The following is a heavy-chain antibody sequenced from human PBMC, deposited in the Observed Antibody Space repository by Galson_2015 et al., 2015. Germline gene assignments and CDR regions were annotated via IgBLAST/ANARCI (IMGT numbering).Heavy chain of an antibody. J-gene: IGHJ6*03. Sequence: SLRLSCAASGFTFSSYRMNWVRQAPGKGLEWVSSISSSSSYIYYADSVKGRFTISRDNAKNSLYLQMNSLRAEDTAVYYCARKYYDFWSGYYTEDYYYYMDVSGKGTTATVSS. CDR2: ISSSSSYI. V-gene: IGHV3-21*01. CDR3: ARKYYDFWSGYYTEDYYYYMDV. CDR1: GFTFSSYR. D-gene: IGHD3-3*01.